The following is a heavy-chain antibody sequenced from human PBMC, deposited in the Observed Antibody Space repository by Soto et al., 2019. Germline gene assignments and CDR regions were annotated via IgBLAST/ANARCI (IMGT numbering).Heavy chain of an antibody. D-gene: IGHD3-10*01. V-gene: IGHV3-21*06. CDR3: AREGVHNYTEYYFDY. J-gene: IGHJ4*02. CDR1: GFTFSYYP. Sequence: VGSLRLSGAASGFTFSYYPLHWVRRAPGKGLEWVSSISGVRDYIRYADSVKGRFAISRDNAKTSLYLQMNSLTAEDTAVYYCAREGVHNYTEYYFDYWGQGTLVTVSS. CDR2: ISGVRDYI.